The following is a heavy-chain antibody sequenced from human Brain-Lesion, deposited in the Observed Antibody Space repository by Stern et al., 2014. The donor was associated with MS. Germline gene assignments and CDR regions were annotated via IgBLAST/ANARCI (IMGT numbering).Heavy chain of an antibody. CDR2: INPNTGGT. J-gene: IGHJ6*02. CDR3: ARDQRGITIFGVVTDYYYLGMDV. Sequence: VHLVESGAEVKKPGASVKVSCKTSGYIFTGYYIHWVRQAPGQGLEWMAWINPNTGGTKHAQKFQGRVTMSRDTSISTAYVELSSLTSDDTDVYYCARDQRGITIFGVVTDYYYLGMDVWGQGTTVTVSS. D-gene: IGHD3-3*01. CDR1: GYIFTGYY. V-gene: IGHV1-2*02.